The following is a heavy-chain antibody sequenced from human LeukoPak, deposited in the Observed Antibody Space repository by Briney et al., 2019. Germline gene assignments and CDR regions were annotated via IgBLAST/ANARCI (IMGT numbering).Heavy chain of an antibody. J-gene: IGHJ4*02. CDR1: GYTFNSFDSSG. CDR2: IKLGGSTT. CDR3: AREIPESYYFDY. D-gene: IGHD1-14*01. V-gene: IGHV1-46*02. Sequence: GASVKVSCKTSGYTFNSFDSSGISWLRQAPGQGLEWMGIIKLGGSTTTYTQKIQYTQKFQDRVTMTWDTSTSTAYMDLSSLRSEDAAVYYCAREIPESYYFDYWGQGTLVTVSS.